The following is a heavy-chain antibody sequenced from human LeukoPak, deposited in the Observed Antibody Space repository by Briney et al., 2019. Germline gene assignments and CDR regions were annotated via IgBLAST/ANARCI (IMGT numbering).Heavy chain of an antibody. CDR3: ARHAVYDYVWGSYRFDY. Sequence: GSLRLSCAASGFTFSSYSMNWIRQPPGKGLEWIGSIYYSGSTYYNPSLKSRVTISVDTSKNQFSLKLSSVTAADTAVYYCARHAVYDYVWGSYRFDYWGQGTLVTVSS. J-gene: IGHJ4*02. V-gene: IGHV4-39*01. CDR2: IYYSGST. CDR1: GFTFSSYS. D-gene: IGHD3-16*02.